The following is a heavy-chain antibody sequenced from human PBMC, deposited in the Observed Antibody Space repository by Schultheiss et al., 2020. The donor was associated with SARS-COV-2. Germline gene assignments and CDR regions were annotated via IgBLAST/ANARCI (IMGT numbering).Heavy chain of an antibody. CDR2: IYNSGST. J-gene: IGHJ4*02. D-gene: IGHD2-21*01. V-gene: IGHV4-59*08. CDR1: GGSISSYY. CDR3: ARRAYCGYDCFPFDY. Sequence: SETLSLTCIVSGGSISSYYWSWIRQSPGKGLEWIGYIYNSGSTNYNPSLKSRVTISLDTSNNQLSLILSSVTAADTAVYYCARRAYCGYDCFPFDYWGQGTLVTVSS.